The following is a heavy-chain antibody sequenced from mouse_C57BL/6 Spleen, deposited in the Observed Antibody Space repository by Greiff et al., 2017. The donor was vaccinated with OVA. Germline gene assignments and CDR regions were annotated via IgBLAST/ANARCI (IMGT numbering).Heavy chain of an antibody. CDR3: ARFTTVVATRYFDV. CDR1: GYTFTSYW. V-gene: IGHV1-53*01. Sequence: VQLQQPGTELVKPGASVKLSCKASGYTFTSYWMHWVKQRPGQGLEWIGNINPSNGGTNYNEKFKSKATLTVDKSSSTAYMQLSSLTSEDSAVDYCARFTTVVATRYFDVWGTGTTVTVSS. D-gene: IGHD1-1*01. J-gene: IGHJ1*03. CDR2: INPSNGGT.